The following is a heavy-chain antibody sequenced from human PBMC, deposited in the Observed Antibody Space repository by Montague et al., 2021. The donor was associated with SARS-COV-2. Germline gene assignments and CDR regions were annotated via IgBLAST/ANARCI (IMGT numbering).Heavy chain of an antibody. D-gene: IGHD4/OR15-4a*01. V-gene: IGHV4-38-2*02. CDR3: ARVISAVAGANFYFDY. CDR1: GGSISSGSY. Sequence: SETLSLTCTVSGGSISSGSYWGWIRQPPGKGLEWIGTSDHSGITYYSPSLKSRVTISLDTSKNQFSLNLDSVTASDTAMYYCARVISAVAGANFYFDYWGQGTLGTGSS. J-gene: IGHJ4*02. CDR2: SDHSGIT.